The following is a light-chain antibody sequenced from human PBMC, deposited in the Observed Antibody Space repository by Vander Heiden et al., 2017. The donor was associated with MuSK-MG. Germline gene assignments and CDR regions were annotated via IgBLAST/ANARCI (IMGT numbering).Light chain of an antibody. V-gene: IGLV2-11*01. CDR1: SSDGGGYNY. CDR3: TYYPDSCWL. Sequence: QSALTQARSVSGCPGQPVTISCSVTSSDGGGYNYVAWSKEHPGQAPKLMIYDVSKGPSGVPVRFSDSKSGITASRTIARPLAEDASDYYCTYYPDSCWLFGGGTMLTVL. CDR2: DVS. J-gene: IGLJ3*02.